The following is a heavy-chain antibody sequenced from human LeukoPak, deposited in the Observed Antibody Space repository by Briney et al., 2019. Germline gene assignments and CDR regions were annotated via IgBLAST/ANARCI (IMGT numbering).Heavy chain of an antibody. V-gene: IGHV1-2*02. Sequence: ASVKVSCKASGYTFTGYYMHWVRQAPGQGLEGMGWINPNSGGTNYAQKFQGRVTMTRDTSISTAYMELSRLRSDDTAVYYCAREGVDIVVVPAAMAPSTYYYYYYMDVWGKGTTVTVSS. D-gene: IGHD2-2*01. CDR3: AREGVDIVVVPAAMAPSTYYYYYYMDV. CDR2: INPNSGGT. CDR1: GYTFTGYY. J-gene: IGHJ6*03.